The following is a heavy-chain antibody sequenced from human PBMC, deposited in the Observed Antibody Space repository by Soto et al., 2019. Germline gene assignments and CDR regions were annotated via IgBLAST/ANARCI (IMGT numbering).Heavy chain of an antibody. CDR3: ARAPLYCYDSSGFLGPFVP. CDR1: GGPVSSGSYY. CDR2: IYHSGST. J-gene: IGHJ5*02. Sequence: SETLSLTCTVSGGPVSSGSYYWSWIRQPPGKGLEWIGYIYHSGSTNYNPPLKSRVTISVDTSKKQFSVELSSVTAADTAVYYCARAPLYCYDSSGFLGPFVPWGQGTLVTVSS. V-gene: IGHV4-61*01. D-gene: IGHD3-22*01.